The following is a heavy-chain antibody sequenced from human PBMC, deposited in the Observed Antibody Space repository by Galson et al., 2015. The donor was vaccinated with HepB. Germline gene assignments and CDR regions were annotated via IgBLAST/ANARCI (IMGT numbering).Heavy chain of an antibody. CDR1: GFTFSSYA. V-gene: IGHV3-23*01. J-gene: IGHJ4*02. Sequence: SLRLSCAASGFTFSSYAMSWVRQAPGKGLEWVSAISGSGGSTYYADSVKGRFTISRDNSKNTLYLQMNSLRAEDTAVYYCAKDPPERGIVVVVAAIDYWGQGTLVTVSS. D-gene: IGHD2-15*01. CDR2: ISGSGGST. CDR3: AKDPPERGIVVVVAAIDY.